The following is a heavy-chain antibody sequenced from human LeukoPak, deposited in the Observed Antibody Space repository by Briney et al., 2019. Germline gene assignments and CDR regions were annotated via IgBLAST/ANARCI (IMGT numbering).Heavy chain of an antibody. CDR2: INPNSGGT. V-gene: IGHV1-2*02. J-gene: IGHJ5*02. CDR3: ARGPSITIFGGPGLRFDP. CDR1: GYTFTGYY. Sequence: GASVKVSCKASGYTFTGYYMHWVRQAPGQGLEWMGWINPNSGGTNYAQKFQGRVTMTRDTSISTAYMELSRLRSDDTAVYYCARGPSITIFGGPGLRFDPWGQGTLVTVSS. D-gene: IGHD3-3*01.